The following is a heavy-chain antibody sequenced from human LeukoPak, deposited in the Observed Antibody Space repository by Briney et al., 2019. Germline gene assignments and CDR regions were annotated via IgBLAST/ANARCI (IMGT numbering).Heavy chain of an antibody. D-gene: IGHD5-18*01. CDR3: ARDRGYGYGFFDY. Sequence: GGSLRLSCAASGLTVRSIYMTWVRQAPGKGLEWVSSFYSGGSSYYADSVKGRFIISRDSSTDTLYLQMNSLRVEDTAVYFCARDRGYGYGFFDYWGQGTLVTVSS. CDR2: FYSGGSS. V-gene: IGHV3-53*01. CDR1: GLTVRSIY. J-gene: IGHJ4*02.